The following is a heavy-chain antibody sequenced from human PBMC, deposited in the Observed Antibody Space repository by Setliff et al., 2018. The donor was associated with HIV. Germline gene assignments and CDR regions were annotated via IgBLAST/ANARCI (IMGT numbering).Heavy chain of an antibody. CDR1: GFTFSSFT. D-gene: IGHD1-7*01. Sequence: GGSLRLSCSASGFTFSSFTLAWVRQAPGKGLEWVSSLSTNVEYMSYADSVKGRFTISRDNARNSLHLQMTSLRAEDTAVYYCARGASSETSDSPRIDYFYYLDVWGKGTTVTVSS. CDR2: LSTNVEYM. J-gene: IGHJ6*03. V-gene: IGHV3-21*01. CDR3: ARGASSETSDSPRIDYFYYLDV.